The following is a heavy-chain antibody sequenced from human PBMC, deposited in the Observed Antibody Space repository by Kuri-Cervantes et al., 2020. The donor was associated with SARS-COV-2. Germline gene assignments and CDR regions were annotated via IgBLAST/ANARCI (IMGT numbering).Heavy chain of an antibody. V-gene: IGHV3-74*01. CDR1: GFTFSGHW. Sequence: GESLKISCAASGFTFSGHWIHWVRQAPGKGLVWVSRINPDGSYTNNADSVKGRFTISRDNSKNTLHLQMNSLRAEDTAVYFCASRRDPGYYYGMDVWGQGTTVTVSS. CDR3: ASRRDPGYYYGMDV. J-gene: IGHJ6*02. CDR2: INPDGSYT. D-gene: IGHD3-22*01.